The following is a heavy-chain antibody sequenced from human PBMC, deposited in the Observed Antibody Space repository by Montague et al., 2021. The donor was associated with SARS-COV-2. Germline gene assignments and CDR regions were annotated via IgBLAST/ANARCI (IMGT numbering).Heavy chain of an antibody. CDR3: ARDRFDFGAGRQGTIDF. Sequence: SETRSLTCSVSGDSITNHYWSWIRQPAGKGLEWIGRMHFTGKTNFSPFFSSRLTMSADTSKNQFSLKLTSVTAADTAIYFCARDRFDFGAGRQGTIDFWGQGTLSPSLQ. CDR2: MHFTGKT. D-gene: IGHD3-10*01. J-gene: IGHJ4*02. V-gene: IGHV4-4*07. CDR1: GDSITNHY.